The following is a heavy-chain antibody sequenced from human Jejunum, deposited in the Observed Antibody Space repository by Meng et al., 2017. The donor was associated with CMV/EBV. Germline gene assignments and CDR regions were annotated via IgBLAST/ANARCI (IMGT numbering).Heavy chain of an antibody. CDR3: ARVVMAEQQLDY. V-gene: IGHV3-23*01. CDR2: ISPSGDSA. Sequence: ASGFIFSSHAMNWVRQAPGKGLEWVASISPSGDSAYLADSVKGKVTMTRDTSINMAYMELSGLTSADTAVYYCARVVMAEQQLDYWGQGTLVTVSS. D-gene: IGHD1/OR15-1a*01. CDR1: GFIFSSHA. J-gene: IGHJ4*02.